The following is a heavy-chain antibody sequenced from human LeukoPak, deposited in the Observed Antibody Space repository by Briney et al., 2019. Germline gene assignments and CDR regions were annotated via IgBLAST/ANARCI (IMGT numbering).Heavy chain of an antibody. CDR3: ARLFKTLVPAANCIDY. Sequence: SETLSLTCTVSGVSISSSSYYWGWVRQPPGKGLEWIVSIYYSGSTYYNPSLKSLVTISVDTSKNQFSLKLSSVTAADTAVYYCARLFKTLVPAANCIDYWGQGTLVTVSS. V-gene: IGHV4-39*01. CDR2: IYYSGST. J-gene: IGHJ4*02. CDR1: GVSISSSSYY. D-gene: IGHD2-2*01.